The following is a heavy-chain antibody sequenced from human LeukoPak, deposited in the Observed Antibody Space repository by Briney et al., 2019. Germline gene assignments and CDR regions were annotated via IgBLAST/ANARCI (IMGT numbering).Heavy chain of an antibody. CDR2: ISSSGSTI. CDR1: GFSFSSYR. CDR3: AELGITMIGGV. Sequence: GGSLRLSCAASGFSFSSYRMNWVRQAPGKGLEWVSYISSSGSTIYYADSVKGRFTISRDNAKNSLYLQMNSLRAEDTAVYYCAELGITMIGGVWGKGSTVTISS. D-gene: IGHD3-10*02. V-gene: IGHV3-48*03. J-gene: IGHJ6*04.